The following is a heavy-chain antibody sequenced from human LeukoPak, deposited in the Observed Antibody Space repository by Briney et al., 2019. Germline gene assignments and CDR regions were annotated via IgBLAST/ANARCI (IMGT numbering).Heavy chain of an antibody. V-gene: IGHV1-58*02. CDR2: IVVGSGNT. CDR3: AATVHYCSGGGCYNYYYGMDV. D-gene: IGHD2-15*01. Sequence: SVKVSCKASGFTFTSSAMQWVRQARGQRLEWIGWIVVGSGNTNYAQKFQERVTITRDMSTSTAYMEVSSLRSEDTAVYYCAATVHYCSGGGCYNYYYGMDVWGQGTTVTVSS. CDR1: GFTFTSSA. J-gene: IGHJ6*02.